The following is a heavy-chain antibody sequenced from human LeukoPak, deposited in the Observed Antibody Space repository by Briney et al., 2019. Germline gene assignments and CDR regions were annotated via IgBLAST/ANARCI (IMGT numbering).Heavy chain of an antibody. V-gene: IGHV3-30*02. D-gene: IGHD2-2*02. Sequence: GGSLRLSCAASGFTFSSYGMHWVRQAPGKGLEWVAFIRYDGGNKYYADSVKGRFTISRDNSKNTLYLQMNSLRAEDTAVYYCAKDAPPAAIYGGYFDYWGQGTLVTVSS. CDR3: AKDAPPAAIYGGYFDY. J-gene: IGHJ4*02. CDR1: GFTFSSYG. CDR2: IRYDGGNK.